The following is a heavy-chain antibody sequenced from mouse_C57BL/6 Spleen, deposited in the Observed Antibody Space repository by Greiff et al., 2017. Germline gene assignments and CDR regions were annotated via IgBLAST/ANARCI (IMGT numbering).Heavy chain of an antibody. J-gene: IGHJ4*01. CDR1: GYTFTDYY. Sequence: EVQLQQSGPVLVKPGASVKMSCKASGYTFTDYYMNWVKQSHGKSLEWIGVINPYNGGTSYNQKFKGKATLTVDKSSSTAYMELNSLTSEDSAVYYCARQDGNYVPYYAMDYWGQGTSVTVSS. CDR3: ARQDGNYVPYYAMDY. D-gene: IGHD2-1*01. V-gene: IGHV1-19*01. CDR2: INPYNGGT.